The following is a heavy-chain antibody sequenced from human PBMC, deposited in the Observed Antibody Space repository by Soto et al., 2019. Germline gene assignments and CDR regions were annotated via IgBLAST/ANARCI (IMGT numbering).Heavy chain of an antibody. V-gene: IGHV3-23*01. CDR1: GFTFSTYS. J-gene: IGHJ4*02. CDR3: AKDPGAGEGNYFDY. CDR2: VSGSGGNT. Sequence: PGGSLRLSCAASGFTFSTYSMSWVRQPPGKGLEWVSGVSGSGGNTYYADSVKGRFTISRDNSKSTLYLQLNSLRAEDTAVYYCAKDPGAGEGNYFDYWGQGTLLTVSS. D-gene: IGHD7-27*01.